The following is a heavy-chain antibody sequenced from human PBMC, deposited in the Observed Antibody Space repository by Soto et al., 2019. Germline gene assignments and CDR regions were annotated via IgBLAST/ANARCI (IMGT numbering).Heavy chain of an antibody. CDR3: AKDTPPVLRYFGWSPTPFDAFDI. CDR1: GFTFSSYA. D-gene: IGHD3-9*01. J-gene: IGHJ3*02. V-gene: IGHV3-23*01. Sequence: EVQLLESGGGLVQPGGSLRLSCAASGFTFSSYAMSWVRQAPGKGLEWVSAISGSGGSTYYADSVKGRFTISRDNSKNTLYLQMHRLRAEDTAVYYCAKDTPPVLRYFGWSPTPFDAFDIWGQGTMVTVSS. CDR2: ISGSGGST.